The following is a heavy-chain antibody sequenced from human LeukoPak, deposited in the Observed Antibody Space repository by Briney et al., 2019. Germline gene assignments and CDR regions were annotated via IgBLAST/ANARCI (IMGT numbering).Heavy chain of an antibody. CDR2: ISGSGGST. D-gene: IGHD4-17*01. Sequence: GGSLRLSCAASGFSVSTNYMGWVRQAPGKGLEWVSAISGSGGSTYYADSVKGRFTISSDNSKNTLYLQTNSLRAEDTAVYYCAKDRRYGDSDDYWGQGTLVTVSS. CDR3: AKDRRYGDSDDY. V-gene: IGHV3-23*01. J-gene: IGHJ4*02. CDR1: GFSVSTNY.